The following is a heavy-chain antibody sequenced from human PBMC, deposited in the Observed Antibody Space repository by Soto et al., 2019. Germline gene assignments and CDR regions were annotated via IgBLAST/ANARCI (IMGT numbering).Heavy chain of an antibody. CDR2: MNPNSGNT. D-gene: IGHD3-9*01. V-gene: IGHV1-8*01. CDR1: GYTFTSYD. Sequence: QVQLVQSGAEVKKPGASVKVSCKASGYTFTSYDINWVRQATGQGLEWMGWMNPNSGNTGYAQKFKGRVTMTRNTAISTAYMELSSLRSENTAVYYCARTYYDILSYYYGMDVWGQGTTVTVSS. CDR3: ARTYYDILSYYYGMDV. J-gene: IGHJ6*02.